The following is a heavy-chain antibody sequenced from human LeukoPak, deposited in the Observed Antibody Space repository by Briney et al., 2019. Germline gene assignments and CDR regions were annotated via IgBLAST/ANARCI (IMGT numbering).Heavy chain of an antibody. CDR3: ARADRARDAFDI. J-gene: IGHJ3*02. D-gene: IGHD3-10*01. V-gene: IGHV3-21*01. Sequence: PGGSLRLSCAASGFSFSSFWMGWVRQAPGKGLEWVSSISSSSSYIYYADSVKGRFTISRDNAKNSLYLQMNSLRAEDTAVYYCARADRARDAFDIWGQGTMVTVSS. CDR1: GFSFSSFW. CDR2: ISSSSSYI.